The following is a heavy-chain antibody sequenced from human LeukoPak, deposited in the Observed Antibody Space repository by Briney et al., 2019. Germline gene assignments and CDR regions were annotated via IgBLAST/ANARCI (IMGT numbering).Heavy chain of an antibody. D-gene: IGHD4-17*01. V-gene: IGHV3-66*01. Sequence: GGSLRLSCAASGFTFSSFSFNWVRQAPGKGLEWATLIYSGGGTYYADSVKGRFTISRDNSRNTLSLQMNSLRVDDTAVYYCARGFRSVTTWGYFDYWGQGALVTVSS. CDR2: IYSGGGT. J-gene: IGHJ4*02. CDR1: GFTFSSFS. CDR3: ARGFRSVTTWGYFDY.